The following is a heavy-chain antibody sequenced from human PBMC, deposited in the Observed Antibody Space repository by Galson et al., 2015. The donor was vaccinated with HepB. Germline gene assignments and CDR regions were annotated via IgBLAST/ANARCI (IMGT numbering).Heavy chain of an antibody. J-gene: IGHJ5*02. CDR3: ARHMDTNWKYDWFDP. Sequence: QSGAEVKKPGESLRISCKASGYSFTNSWISWVRLMPGKGLEWMGRIDPRDSYCNFSPSFQGHVAFSVDKSIKTAHLQWSSLKAADTAIYYCARHMDTNWKYDWFDPWGQGTLVIVSS. D-gene: IGHD1-7*01. CDR1: GYSFTNSW. CDR2: IDPRDSYC. V-gene: IGHV5-10-1*01.